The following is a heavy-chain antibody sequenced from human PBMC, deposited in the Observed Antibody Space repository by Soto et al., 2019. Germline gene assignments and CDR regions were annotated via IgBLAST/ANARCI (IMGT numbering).Heavy chain of an antibody. Sequence: ASVKVSCKASGYTFTGHYMHWVRQAPGQGLEWMGWTSAYNGNTNYAQKLQGRVTMTTDTSTSTAYMELRSLRSDDTAVYYCARDLAYGDVSGYYYGMDVWGQGTTVTVSS. J-gene: IGHJ6*02. V-gene: IGHV1-18*04. D-gene: IGHD4-17*01. CDR2: TSAYNGNT. CDR3: ARDLAYGDVSGYYYGMDV. CDR1: GYTFTGHY.